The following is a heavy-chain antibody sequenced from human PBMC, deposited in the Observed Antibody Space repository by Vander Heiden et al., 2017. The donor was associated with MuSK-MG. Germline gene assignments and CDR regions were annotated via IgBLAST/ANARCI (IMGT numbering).Heavy chain of an antibody. Sequence: QVLLQQSGPGLVKPPETLSPPSAVSGYSISGGYYWGRIRQPPGKGLEWIVMIYHSGSTYYNPPVKSRVTTSVDTSKTQLSMKLSSVTAADTPVYYCARIAGAVTYVGQFDYCGQGTLVTVSS. D-gene: IGHD6-19*01. CDR2: IYHSGST. V-gene: IGHV4-38-2*01. J-gene: IGHJ4*02. CDR1: GYSISGGYY. CDR3: ARIAGAVTYVGQFDY.